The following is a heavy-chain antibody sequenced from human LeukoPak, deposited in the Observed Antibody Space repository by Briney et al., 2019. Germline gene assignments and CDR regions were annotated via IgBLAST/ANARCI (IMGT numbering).Heavy chain of an antibody. J-gene: IGHJ5*02. CDR3: ARDRRSGGITMIRGVKDRGWFDP. CDR2: MSGSGGST. V-gene: IGHV3-23*01. CDR1: EFTLSSYA. Sequence: GGSLRLSCAASEFTLSSYAMNWVRKAPGKGLEWVSAMSGSGGSTYYADSVEGRFTNSRDNSKNALYLQMNRLRAEDTAVYYCARDRRSGGITMIRGVKDRGWFDPWGQGTLVTVSS. D-gene: IGHD3-10*01.